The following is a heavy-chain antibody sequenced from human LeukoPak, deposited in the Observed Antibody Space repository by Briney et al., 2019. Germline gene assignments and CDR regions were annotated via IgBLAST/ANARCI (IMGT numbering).Heavy chain of an antibody. V-gene: IGHV4-39*07. CDR1: GGSISSSSYY. CDR2: MYYSGST. CDR3: ARSLPRYYDSSGYYYKPTYYYYYMDV. Sequence: SETLSLTCTVSGGSISSSSYYWGWIRQPPGKGLEWIGSMYYSGSTYYNPSLKSRVTISVDTSKNQFSLKLSSVTAADTAVYYCARSLPRYYDSSGYYYKPTYYYYYMDVWGKGTTVTVSS. D-gene: IGHD3-22*01. J-gene: IGHJ6*03.